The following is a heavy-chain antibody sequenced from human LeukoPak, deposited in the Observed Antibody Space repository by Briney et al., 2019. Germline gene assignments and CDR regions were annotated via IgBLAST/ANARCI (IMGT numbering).Heavy chain of an antibody. CDR3: ATFAGTYYYFDY. D-gene: IGHD6-13*01. J-gene: IGHJ4*02. V-gene: IGHV3-53*04. Sequence: PGGSLRLSCAASGFTVSSNYMSWVRQAPGKGLEWVSVIYSGGSTYFADSVKGRFTISRHNSKNTLCLQINSLRAEDTAVYYCATFAGTYYYFDYWGQGTLVTVSS. CDR2: IYSGGST. CDR1: GFTVSSNY.